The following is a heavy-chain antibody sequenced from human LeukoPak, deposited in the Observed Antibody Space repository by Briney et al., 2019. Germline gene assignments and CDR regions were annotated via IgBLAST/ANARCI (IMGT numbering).Heavy chain of an antibody. CDR2: ISGIATGGNT. J-gene: IGHJ6*04. V-gene: IGHV3-23*01. Sequence: GGSLRLSCATSGFTFTDYAMNWVRQAPGKGLERVSAISGIATGGNTYYRDSVKGQFTISRDNSKIMLYLEMNSLRAEDTAVYYCAKGTTDYGSGYGMDVWGKGTTVTVSS. D-gene: IGHD3-10*01. CDR3: AKGTTDYGSGYGMDV. CDR1: GFTFTDYA.